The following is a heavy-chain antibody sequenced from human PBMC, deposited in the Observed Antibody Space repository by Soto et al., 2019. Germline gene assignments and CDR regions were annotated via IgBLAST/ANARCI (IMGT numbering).Heavy chain of an antibody. CDR2: IHYSGST. CDR1: GDSIGSYY. D-gene: IGHD3-22*01. Sequence: PSETLSLTCTVSGDSIGSYYWSWIRQPPGKGLEWIGYIHYSGSTNYNPSLKSRVTISVDTSKNQFSLKLSSVTAADTAVYYCARRLYYDSSGFEGGGMDVWGQGTTVTVSS. J-gene: IGHJ6*02. V-gene: IGHV4-59*08. CDR3: ARRLYYDSSGFEGGGMDV.